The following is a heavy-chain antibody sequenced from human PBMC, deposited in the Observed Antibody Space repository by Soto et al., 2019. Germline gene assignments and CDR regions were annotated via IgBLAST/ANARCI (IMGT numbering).Heavy chain of an antibody. CDR1: GGSLSSYY. CDR3: ATMGTPATGLYYFDY. J-gene: IGHJ4*02. D-gene: IGHD2-15*01. Sequence: SETLSLTCVVSGGSLSSYYWSWIRQPPGKGLEWIGYIYYSGSTNYNPSLKSRVTISVDTSKNQFSLKLSSVTAADTAVYYCATMGTPATGLYYFDYWGQGTLVTVS. V-gene: IGHV4-59*01. CDR2: IYYSGST.